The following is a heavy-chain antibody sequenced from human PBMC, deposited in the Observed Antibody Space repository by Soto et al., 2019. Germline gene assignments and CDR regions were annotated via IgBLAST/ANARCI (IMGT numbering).Heavy chain of an antibody. CDR1: GFRFSAYA. CDR3: AAGNPPRDY. V-gene: IGHV3-23*01. D-gene: IGHD6-13*01. CDR2: KNDGDAT. Sequence: VLLLESGGGFVQPGGSLTLSCAASGFRFSAYAMTWVRQAPGKGLEWGSNKNDGDATYYADSVKGRFTISRDNSMNMLFLQVNSLRAQDTAVYYCAAGNPPRDYWGQWTLVTVSP. J-gene: IGHJ4*02.